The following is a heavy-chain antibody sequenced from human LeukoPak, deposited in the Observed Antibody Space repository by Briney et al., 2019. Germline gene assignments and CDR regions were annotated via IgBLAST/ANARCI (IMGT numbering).Heavy chain of an antibody. CDR3: VRSGGPDY. Sequence: ASVKVSCKASGGTFSSYAISWVRQAPGQGLEWMGRIIPSGGSTSYAQKFQGRVTMTRDTSTSTVYMELSSLRSEDTAVYYCVRSGGPDYWGQGTLVTVSS. J-gene: IGHJ4*02. CDR1: GGTFSSYA. CDR2: IIPSGGST. V-gene: IGHV1-46*01.